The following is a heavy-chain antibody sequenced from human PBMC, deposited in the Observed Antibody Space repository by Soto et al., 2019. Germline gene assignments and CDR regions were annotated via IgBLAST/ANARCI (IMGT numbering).Heavy chain of an antibody. J-gene: IGHJ4*02. D-gene: IGHD3-9*01. Sequence: PGGSLRLSCAASGFTFTSFAVSWVRQAPGKGLEWVSAISGSGGATYYADSVKGRFTVSRDNSRNTVYLQVDSLRVEDTAVYHCAIGDCLSTSYFTFCGQRTLGTVSS. V-gene: IGHV3-23*01. CDR2: ISGSGGAT. CDR1: GFTFTSFA. CDR3: AIGDCLSTSYFTF.